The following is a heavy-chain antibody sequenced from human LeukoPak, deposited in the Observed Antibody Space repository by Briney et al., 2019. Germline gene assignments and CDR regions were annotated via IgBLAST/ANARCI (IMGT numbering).Heavy chain of an antibody. J-gene: IGHJ1*01. V-gene: IGHV3-33*03. Sequence: QPGRSLRLSCAASGFTFSSYGMHWVRQAPGKGLEWVAVIWYDGSNKYYADSVKGRFTISRDNAKNSLYLQMNSLRAEDTAVYYCATYSSSNAREFQYWGQGTLVTVSS. CDR1: GFTFSSYG. D-gene: IGHD2-2*01. CDR3: ATYSSSNAREFQY. CDR2: IWYDGSNK.